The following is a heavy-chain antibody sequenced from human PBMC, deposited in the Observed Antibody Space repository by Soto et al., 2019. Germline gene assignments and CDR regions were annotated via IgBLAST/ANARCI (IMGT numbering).Heavy chain of an antibody. D-gene: IGHD2-15*01. CDR1: GYTFTSYD. Sequence: QVQLVQSGAEVKKPGASVKVSCKASGYTFTSYDINWVRQATGQGLEWMGRMNPNSGNTGYRQESQGRVTMTRNTRISTAHMELSSMGSEDTAAYYCARGYCSGGSCYLVGYYYYYMDVWGKGTTVTVSS. J-gene: IGHJ6*03. V-gene: IGHV1-8*01. CDR3: ARGYCSGGSCYLVGYYYYYMDV. CDR2: MNPNSGNT.